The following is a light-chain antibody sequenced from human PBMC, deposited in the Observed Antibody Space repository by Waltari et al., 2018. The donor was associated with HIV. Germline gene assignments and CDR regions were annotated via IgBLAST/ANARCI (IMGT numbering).Light chain of an antibody. CDR3: AAWDDSLTVSYV. CDR1: SSDIGSKT. J-gene: IGLJ1*01. V-gene: IGLV1-44*01. CDR2: SDN. Sequence: QSVLTQPPSVSGTPGQRVTISCSGSSSDIGSKTVNWYQKFPGTAPKLLIYSDNQRPSGVPDLFSGSKSGTSASLAIGGLQAEDEADYFCAAWDDSLTVSYVFGTGTKVTVL.